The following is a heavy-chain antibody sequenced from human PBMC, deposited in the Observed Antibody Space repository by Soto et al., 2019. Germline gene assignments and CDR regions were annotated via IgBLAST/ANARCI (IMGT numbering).Heavy chain of an antibody. CDR1: GGSINSRSYF. CDR2: INHKEKT. Sequence: PSETLSVTCSVSGGSINSRSYFWAWIRQPPGKGLEWIVSINHKEKTYYSQSLKSRLNVSIDTSKNQFSLKLNSMTAADTAIYYCARDRYGGFDFWGLGTLVTVSS. J-gene: IGHJ4*02. D-gene: IGHD3-9*01. V-gene: IGHV4-39*07. CDR3: ARDRYGGFDF.